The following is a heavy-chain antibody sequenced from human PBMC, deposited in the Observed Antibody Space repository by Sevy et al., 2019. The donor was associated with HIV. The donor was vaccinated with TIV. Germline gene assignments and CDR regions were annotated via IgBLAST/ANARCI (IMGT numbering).Heavy chain of an antibody. D-gene: IGHD1-26*01. CDR2: IGTAGDT. J-gene: IGHJ2*01. Sequence: GGSLRLSCAASGFTFSSYDMHWVRQATGKGLEWVSAIGTAGDTYYPGSVKGRFTISRENAKNSLYLQMNSLRAGDTAVYYCARVHMGATTSWWYFDLWGRGTLFTVSS. CDR3: ARVHMGATTSWWYFDL. CDR1: GFTFSSYD. V-gene: IGHV3-13*01.